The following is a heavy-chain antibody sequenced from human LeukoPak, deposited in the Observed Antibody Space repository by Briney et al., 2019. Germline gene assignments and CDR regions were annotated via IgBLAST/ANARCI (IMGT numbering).Heavy chain of an antibody. J-gene: IGHJ4*02. CDR2: IYYSGTA. D-gene: IGHD3-3*01. CDR1: GASFSGAGFY. Sequence: SETLSLTCTVSGASFSGAGFYWTWIRQRPGKGLEWIAYIYYSGTAYYNPSLESRVTILIDTSQNQFSLQLSSATAADTAVYYCARDFCSGYGYFDSWGQGALVTVSS. V-gene: IGHV4-31*03. CDR3: ARDFCSGYGYFDS.